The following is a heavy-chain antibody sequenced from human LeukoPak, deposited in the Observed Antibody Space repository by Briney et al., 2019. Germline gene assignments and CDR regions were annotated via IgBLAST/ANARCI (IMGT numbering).Heavy chain of an antibody. D-gene: IGHD2-2*02. CDR2: IYHSGST. Sequence: KPSETLSLTCAVYGGSFSGYYWSWIRQPPGKGLEWIGEIYHSGSTNYNPSLKSRVTISVDTSKNQFSLKLSSVPAADTAVYYCGRDIIWEADCSSYSCYTNLFDPWGQGTLVTVPP. J-gene: IGHJ5*02. V-gene: IGHV4-34*01. CDR1: GGSFSGYY. CDR3: GRDIIWEADCSSYSCYTNLFDP.